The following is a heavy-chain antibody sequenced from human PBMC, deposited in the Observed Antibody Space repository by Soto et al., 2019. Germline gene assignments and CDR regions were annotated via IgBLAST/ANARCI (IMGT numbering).Heavy chain of an antibody. D-gene: IGHD5-12*01. J-gene: IGHJ6*03. Sequence: ASVKVSCKASGGTFSSYTISWVRQAPGQGLEWMGRIIPILGIANYAQKFQGRVTITADKSTSTAYMELSSLRSEDTAVYYCARGLRSGYRAVPYYYYYMDVWGKGTTVTVSS. CDR3: ARGLRSGYRAVPYYYYYMDV. V-gene: IGHV1-69*02. CDR2: IIPILGIA. CDR1: GGTFSSYT.